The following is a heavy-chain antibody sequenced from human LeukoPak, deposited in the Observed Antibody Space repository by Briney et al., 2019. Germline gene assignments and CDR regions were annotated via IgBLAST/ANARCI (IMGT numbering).Heavy chain of an antibody. Sequence: SVKVSCKASGGTFSSYAISWVRQAPGQGLEWMGGIIPISGTANYAQRFEGRVTITADESTSTAYMELSSLTAADTAVYYCARIRFYYHRGPDLDLYYFDYWGQGTLVTVSS. V-gene: IGHV1-69*13. CDR1: GGTFSSYA. D-gene: IGHD3-22*01. CDR3: ARIRFYYHRGPDLDLYYFDY. J-gene: IGHJ4*02. CDR2: IIPISGTA.